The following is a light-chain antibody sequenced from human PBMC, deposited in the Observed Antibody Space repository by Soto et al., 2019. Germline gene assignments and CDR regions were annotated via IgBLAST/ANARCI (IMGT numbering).Light chain of an antibody. CDR1: QSISRY. V-gene: IGKV1-39*01. Sequence: DIQMTQSPSSLSPSLGDRVTITCRASQSISRYLNWYQQKIGQAPKLLIYGASTLQTGVPSSFSGSGSGTDFTLTISGLQPDDFATYYCQQSYNSPWTFGQGTKVEIK. J-gene: IGKJ1*01. CDR2: GAS. CDR3: QQSYNSPWT.